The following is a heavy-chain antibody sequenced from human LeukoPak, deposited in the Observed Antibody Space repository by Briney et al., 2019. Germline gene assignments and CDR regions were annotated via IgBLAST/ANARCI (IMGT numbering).Heavy chain of an antibody. Sequence: GGSLRLSCAASGFTFSSYGMHWVRQAPGRGLEWVAFIRFDGNNKYHADSVKGRFTISRDNSKNTLYLQMNSLTTEDTAVYYCAKLHYHYGSGNYLRGAFDIWGQGTMVTVSS. J-gene: IGHJ3*02. D-gene: IGHD3-10*01. CDR3: AKLHYHYGSGNYLRGAFDI. V-gene: IGHV3-30*02. CDR2: IRFDGNNK. CDR1: GFTFSSYG.